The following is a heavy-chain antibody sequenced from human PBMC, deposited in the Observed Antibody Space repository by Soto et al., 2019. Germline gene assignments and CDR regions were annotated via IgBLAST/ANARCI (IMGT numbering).Heavy chain of an antibody. V-gene: IGHV3-11*01. D-gene: IGHD3-3*01. CDR1: GFTFSDYY. CDR3: ARRPLLEWLFGWFDP. J-gene: IGHJ5*02. Sequence: PGGSLRLSCAASGFTFSDYYMSWIRQAPGKGLEWVSYISSSGSTIYYADSVKGRFTISRDNAKNSLYLQMNSLRAEDTAVYYCARRPLLEWLFGWFDPWGQGTLVTVSS. CDR2: ISSSGSTI.